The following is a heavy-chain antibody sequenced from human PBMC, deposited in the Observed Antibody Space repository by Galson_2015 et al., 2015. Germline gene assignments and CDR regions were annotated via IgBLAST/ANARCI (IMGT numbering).Heavy chain of an antibody. J-gene: IGHJ4*02. CDR2: IYSGGST. CDR1: GFPVSSNY. D-gene: IGHD3-16*01. Sequence: SLRLSCAASGFPVSSNYMSWVRQAPGKGLEWVSVIYSGGSTYYADSVKGRFTISRDNSKNTLYLQMNSLRAEDTAVYYCARVFGAYDFDYWGQGTLVTVSS. CDR3: ARVFGAYDFDY. V-gene: IGHV3-53*01.